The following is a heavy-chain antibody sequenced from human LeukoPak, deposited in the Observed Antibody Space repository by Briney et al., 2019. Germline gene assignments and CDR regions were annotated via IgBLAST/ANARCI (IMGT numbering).Heavy chain of an antibody. CDR1: GFTISTNY. D-gene: IGHD3-22*01. CDR3: ARAPFYYDSSGYPYFDG. V-gene: IGHV3-53*01. CDR2: MYTGGST. Sequence: GGSLRLSCAASGFTISTNYMSWVRQAPGKGLEWVSVMYTGGSTYYADSVKGRFTISRDNSKNTLYLQMNSLRAEDTALYYCARAPFYYDSSGYPYFDGWGQGTRVTVSS. J-gene: IGHJ4*02.